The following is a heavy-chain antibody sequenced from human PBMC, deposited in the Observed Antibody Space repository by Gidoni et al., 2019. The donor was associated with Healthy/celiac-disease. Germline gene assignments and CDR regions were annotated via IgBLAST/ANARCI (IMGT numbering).Heavy chain of an antibody. CDR3: ARAGGGIAAAGTRGWFDP. CDR1: GYTFPGHY. D-gene: IGHD6-13*01. V-gene: IGHV1-2*02. Sequence: QVQLVQSGAEVKKPGASVKVSCKASGYTFPGHYMHWVRQAPGQGLEWMGWINPNSGGTNYAQKFQGRVTMTRDTSISTAYMELSRLRSDDTAVYYCARAGGGIAAAGTRGWFDPWGQGTLVTVSS. J-gene: IGHJ5*02. CDR2: INPNSGGT.